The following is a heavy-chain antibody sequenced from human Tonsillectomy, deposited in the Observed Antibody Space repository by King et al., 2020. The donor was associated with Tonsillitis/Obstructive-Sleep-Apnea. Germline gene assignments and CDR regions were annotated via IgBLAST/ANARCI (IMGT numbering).Heavy chain of an antibody. V-gene: IGHV3-7*04. CDR2: IKQDGSDK. Sequence: VQLVESGGGLVQPGGSLRLSCAASGFTFISYWMGWVRQAPGKGLEWVANIKQDGSDKYYVDSVKGRFTISRDNAKNSLYLQMNSLRAEDTAVYYCARGTATVTGKNFDYWGQGTLVTVSS. J-gene: IGHJ4*02. CDR1: GFTFISYW. CDR3: ARGTATVTGKNFDY. D-gene: IGHD4-17*01.